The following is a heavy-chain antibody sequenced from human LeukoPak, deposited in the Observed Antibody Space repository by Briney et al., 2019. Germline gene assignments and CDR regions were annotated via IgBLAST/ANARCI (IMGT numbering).Heavy chain of an antibody. J-gene: IGHJ4*02. CDR3: AREQDSSSWYDYFDY. V-gene: IGHV4-38-2*02. Sequence: SETLSLTRTVSGYSISSGYYWGWIRQPPGKGLEWIGSIYHSGSTYYNPSLKSRVTISVDTSKNQFSLKLSSVTAADTAVYYCAREQDSSSWYDYFDYWGQGTLVTVSS. D-gene: IGHD6-13*01. CDR1: GYSISSGYY. CDR2: IYHSGST.